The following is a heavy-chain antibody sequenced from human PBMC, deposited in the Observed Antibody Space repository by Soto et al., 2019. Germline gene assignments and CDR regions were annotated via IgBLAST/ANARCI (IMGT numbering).Heavy chain of an antibody. CDR1: GFTFSSYG. J-gene: IGHJ6*02. CDR3: AKDCMPLFVYGMDV. V-gene: IGHV3-30*18. CDR2: ISYDGSNK. D-gene: IGHD2-8*01. Sequence: QVQLVESGGGVVQPGRSLRLSCAASGFTFSSYGMHWVRQAPGKGLEWVAVISYDGSNKYYADSVKGRFTISRDNSKNTLYLQMNSLRAEDTAVYYCAKDCMPLFVYGMDVWGQGTTVTVSS.